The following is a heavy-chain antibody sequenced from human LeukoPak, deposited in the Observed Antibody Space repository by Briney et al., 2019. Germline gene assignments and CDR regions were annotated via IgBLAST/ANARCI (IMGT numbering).Heavy chain of an antibody. CDR1: GGSISSSSYY. D-gene: IGHD5-18*01. CDR3: ARDSLGYSYGSSPHFDY. Sequence: SETLSLTCTVSGGSISSSSYYWGWIRQPPGKGLEWIGSIYYSGSTYYNPSLKSRVTISVDTSKNQFSLKLSSVTAADTAVYYCARDSLGYSYGSSPHFDYWGQGTLVTVSS. CDR2: IYYSGST. J-gene: IGHJ4*02. V-gene: IGHV4-39*07.